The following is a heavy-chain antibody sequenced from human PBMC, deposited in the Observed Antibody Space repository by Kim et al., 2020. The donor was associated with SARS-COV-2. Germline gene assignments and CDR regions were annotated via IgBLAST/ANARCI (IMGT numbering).Heavy chain of an antibody. CDR3: ARDGSALQVWMLLWKGGFDY. CDR2: INPSGGST. V-gene: IGHV1-46*01. J-gene: IGHJ4*02. D-gene: IGHD5-18*01. Sequence: ASVKVSCKASGYTFTSYYMHWVRQAPGQGLEWMGIINPSGGSTSYAQKFQGRVTMTRDTSTSTVYMELSSLRSEDTAVYYCARDGSALQVWMLLWKGGFDYWGQGTLVTVSS. CDR1: GYTFTSYY.